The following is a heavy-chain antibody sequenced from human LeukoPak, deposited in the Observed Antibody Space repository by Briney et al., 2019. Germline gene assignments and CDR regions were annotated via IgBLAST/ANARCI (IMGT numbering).Heavy chain of an antibody. CDR2: INPSGGST. V-gene: IGHV1-46*01. CDR3: AREMSRAGDYDFWSGYYRGPFDP. CDR1: GYTFTRYY. D-gene: IGHD3-3*01. J-gene: IGHJ5*02. Sequence: ASVKVSCKASGYTFTRYYMHWVRQAPGQGLEWIGIINPSGGSTSYAQKFQGRVTMTRDTSTSTAYMELSSLRSEDTAVYYCAREMSRAGDYDFWSGYYRGPFDPWGQGTLVTVSS.